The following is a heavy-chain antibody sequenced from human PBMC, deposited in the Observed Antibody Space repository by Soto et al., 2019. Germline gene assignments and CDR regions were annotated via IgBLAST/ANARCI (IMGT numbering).Heavy chain of an antibody. J-gene: IGHJ4*02. V-gene: IGHV3-30-3*01. CDR3: ARGSKWELLQSFDY. CDR1: GFTFSSYA. D-gene: IGHD1-26*01. Sequence: GGSLRLSCAASGFTFSSYAMHWVLQAPGKGLEWVAVISYDGSNKYYADSVKGRFTISRDNSKNTLYLQMNSLRAEDTAVYYCARGSKWELLQSFDYWGQGTLVTVSS. CDR2: ISYDGSNK.